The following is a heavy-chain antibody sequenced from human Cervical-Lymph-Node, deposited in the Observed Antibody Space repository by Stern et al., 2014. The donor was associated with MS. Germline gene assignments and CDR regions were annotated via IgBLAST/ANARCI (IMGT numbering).Heavy chain of an antibody. CDR3: ARHVQGFDY. J-gene: IGHJ4*02. V-gene: IGHV5-51*01. CDR2: IYPYDSDP. CDR1: GYSFTIYY. Sequence: EVQLVESGAEVKKPGESLKISCKLSGYSFTIYYIAWVRQMPGKGLEWMGVIYPYDSDPTYSPSFQGQVTISADKSITTAYLQWSSLRALDTAMYYCARHVQGFDYWGQGTLVTVSS.